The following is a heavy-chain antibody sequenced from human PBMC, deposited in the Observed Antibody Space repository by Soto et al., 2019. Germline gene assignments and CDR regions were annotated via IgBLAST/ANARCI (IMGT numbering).Heavy chain of an antibody. V-gene: IGHV3-7*01. CDR2: IKQDGSEK. CDR1: GFTFSSYW. D-gene: IGHD5-12*01. CDR3: ARERGRDGYKYNWFDP. J-gene: IGHJ5*02. Sequence: VGSLRLSCAASGFTFSSYWMSWVRQAPGKGLEWVANIKQDGSEKYYVDSVKGRFTISRDNAKNSLYLQMNSLRAEDTAVYYCARERGRDGYKYNWFDPWGQGTLVTVSS.